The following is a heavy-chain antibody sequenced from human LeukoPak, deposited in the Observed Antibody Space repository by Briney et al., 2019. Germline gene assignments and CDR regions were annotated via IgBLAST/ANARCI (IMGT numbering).Heavy chain of an antibody. CDR3: ARAGTNWSSGCYFDY. CDR1: GGSIGNYY. V-gene: IGHV4-59*01. CDR2: IYYSGST. D-gene: IGHD1-1*01. J-gene: IGHJ4*02. Sequence: SETLSLTCTVSGGSIGNYYWSWIRQPPGKGLECLGYIYYSGSTNYSPSLRSRLTMSLDTSKNQFSLKLSSVTAADTAVYYCARAGTNWSSGCYFDYWGQGALVTVSS.